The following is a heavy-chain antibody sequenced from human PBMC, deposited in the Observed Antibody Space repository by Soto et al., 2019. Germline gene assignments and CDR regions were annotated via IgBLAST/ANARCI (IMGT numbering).Heavy chain of an antibody. CDR2: IYYSGST. CDR1: GGSISSYY. D-gene: IGHD3-10*01. Sequence: PSETLSLTCTVSGGSISSYYWSWIRQPPGKGLEWIGYIYYSGSTNYNPSLKSRVTISVDTSKNQFSLKLSSVTAADTAVYYCGRYYYGSGSYYIRWFDPWGQGTLVTVSS. CDR3: GRYYYGSGSYYIRWFDP. V-gene: IGHV4-59*01. J-gene: IGHJ5*02.